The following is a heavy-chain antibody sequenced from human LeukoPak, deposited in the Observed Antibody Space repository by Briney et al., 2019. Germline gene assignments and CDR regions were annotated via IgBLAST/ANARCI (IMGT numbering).Heavy chain of an antibody. J-gene: IGHJ4*02. CDR2: ISSSGSII. V-gene: IGHV3-48*03. Sequence: QPGGSLRLSCAASGFTFSRYELNWVRQAPGKGLGWVSYISSSGSIIYYADSVKGRFTISRDNAKNSLYLQMNSLRDEDTALYYCARDLGMTDGDYVSYFDYWGQGTLVTVSS. D-gene: IGHD4-17*01. CDR1: GFTFSRYE. CDR3: ARDLGMTDGDYVSYFDY.